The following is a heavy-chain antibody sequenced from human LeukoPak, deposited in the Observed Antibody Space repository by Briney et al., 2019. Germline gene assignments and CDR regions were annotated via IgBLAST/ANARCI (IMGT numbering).Heavy chain of an antibody. CDR1: GFTFGDFA. Sequence: GVSLRLSCAASGFTFGDFAMNWVRQAPGKGLEWVGFIRSKAYGGTPEYAASVKGRFTISRDDSKSVAYLQMNSLKTEDTAVYYCTRSATAATPSYYFDYWGQGTLVTVSS. CDR3: TRSATAATPSYYFDY. CDR2: IRSKAYGGTP. J-gene: IGHJ4*02. D-gene: IGHD6-13*01. V-gene: IGHV3-49*04.